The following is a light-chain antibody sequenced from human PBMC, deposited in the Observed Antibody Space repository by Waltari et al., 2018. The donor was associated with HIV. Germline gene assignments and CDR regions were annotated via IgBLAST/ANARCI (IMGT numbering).Light chain of an antibody. J-gene: IGKJ3*01. CDR3: QQYGSSLLT. CDR1: QSVSSSY. CDR2: GAS. Sequence: ELVLTQSPGTLSLSPGERATLSCRASQSVSSSYVAWYQQKPGQAPRLLIDGASSRATGIPDRFSGSGSVTDFTLTISRLEPEDFAVYYCQQYGSSLLTFGPGTKVDIK. V-gene: IGKV3-20*01.